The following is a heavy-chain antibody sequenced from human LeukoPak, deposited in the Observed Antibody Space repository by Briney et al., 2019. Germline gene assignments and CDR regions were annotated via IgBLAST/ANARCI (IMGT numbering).Heavy chain of an antibody. Sequence: QPGGSLRLSCAASGFTFSSYGMHWVRQAPGKGLEWVAVISYDGCNKYYADSVKGRFTISRDNSKNTLYLQMNSLRAEDTAVYYCAKDRGIAAAGTFDYWGQGTLVTVSS. V-gene: IGHV3-30*18. D-gene: IGHD6-13*01. CDR3: AKDRGIAAAGTFDY. CDR1: GFTFSSYG. J-gene: IGHJ4*02. CDR2: ISYDGCNK.